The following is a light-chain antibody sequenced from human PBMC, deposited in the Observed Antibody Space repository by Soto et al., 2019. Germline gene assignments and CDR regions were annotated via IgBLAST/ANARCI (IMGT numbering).Light chain of an antibody. J-gene: IGKJ4*01. CDR1: QSFTSTS. Sequence: EIVLTQSPGTLSLSPGERATLSCRASQSFTSTSLAWYQQKSGQAPRLLIYGASSRATGIPDRFSGSGSGTDFTLTISRLEPEDFAIYYCQQYGSSPVTFGGGTKVEIK. CDR3: QQYGSSPVT. CDR2: GAS. V-gene: IGKV3-20*01.